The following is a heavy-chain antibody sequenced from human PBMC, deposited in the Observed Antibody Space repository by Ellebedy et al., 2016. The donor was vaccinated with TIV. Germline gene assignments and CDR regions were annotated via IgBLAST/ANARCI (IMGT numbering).Heavy chain of an antibody. CDR1: GYTFTSYG. V-gene: IGHV1-18*01. D-gene: IGHD1-7*01. Sequence: AASVKVSCKASGYTFTSYGISWVRQAPGQGLEWMGWISAYNGNTNYAQKLQGRVTMTTDTSTSTAYMELRSLRSDDTAVYYCARVVAQDWNYELGGNYFDYWGQGTLVTVSS. CDR2: ISAYNGNT. CDR3: ARVVAQDWNYELGGNYFDY. J-gene: IGHJ4*02.